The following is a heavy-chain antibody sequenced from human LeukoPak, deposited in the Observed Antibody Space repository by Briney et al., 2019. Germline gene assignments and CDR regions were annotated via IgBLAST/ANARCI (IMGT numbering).Heavy chain of an antibody. D-gene: IGHD1-26*01. V-gene: IGHV3-7*01. CDR1: GFTFNSYW. CDR2: IKQDGSEK. CDR3: ASVRGWQLQNAPFDY. Sequence: PGGSLRLSCAASGFTFNSYWMSWVRQAPGKGLEWVANIKQDGSEKYYVDSVKGRFTISRDNAKNSLYLQMNSLRAEDTAVYYCASVRGWQLQNAPFDYWGQGTLVTVSS. J-gene: IGHJ4*02.